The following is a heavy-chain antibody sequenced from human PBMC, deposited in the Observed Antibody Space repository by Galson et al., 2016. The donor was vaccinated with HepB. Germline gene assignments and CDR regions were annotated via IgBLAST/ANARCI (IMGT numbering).Heavy chain of an antibody. CDR1: GGSIDTVAFY. V-gene: IGHV4-39*01. Sequence: SETLSLTCTLSGGSIDTVAFYWAWIRQTPGKGLEWIGGIYHTGSTYLSASLKSRVIMSVDKSMNQFSLTLRSLTVADSAVYYCARSTAVSGRRSWGYLDPWGQGTLVSVSS. J-gene: IGHJ5*02. CDR2: IYHTGST. CDR3: ARSTAVSGRRSWGYLDP. D-gene: IGHD6-19*01.